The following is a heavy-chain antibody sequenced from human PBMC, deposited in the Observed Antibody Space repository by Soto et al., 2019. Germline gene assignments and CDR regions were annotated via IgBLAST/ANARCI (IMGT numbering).Heavy chain of an antibody. J-gene: IGHJ4*02. CDR2: ISGSGGST. CDR1: GFTFSSYA. Sequence: GGSLRLSCAASGFTFSSYAMSWVRQAPGKGLEWVSAISGSGGSTYYADSVKGRFTISRDNSKNTLYLQMNSLGAEDTAVYYCAKDRVVATIEYFDYWGQGTLVTVSS. D-gene: IGHD5-12*01. V-gene: IGHV3-23*01. CDR3: AKDRVVATIEYFDY.